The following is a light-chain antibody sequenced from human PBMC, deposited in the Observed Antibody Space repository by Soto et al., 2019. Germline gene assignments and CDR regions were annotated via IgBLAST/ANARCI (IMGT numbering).Light chain of an antibody. CDR2: GAS. CDR1: QNVRNN. CDR3: QQRSSWTLT. J-gene: IGKJ5*01. Sequence: EIVMTQSPGTLSVSPGEGATLSCRASQNVRNNVALYQQKPGQAPRLLMYGASYRANGVPGRFSGSGSGTEGTITISSLEAEDVAVYYCQQRSSWTLTFGQGTRLEIK. V-gene: IGKV3-15*01.